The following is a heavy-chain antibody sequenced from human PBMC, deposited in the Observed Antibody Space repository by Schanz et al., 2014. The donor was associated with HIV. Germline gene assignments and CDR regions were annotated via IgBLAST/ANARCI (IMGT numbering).Heavy chain of an antibody. D-gene: IGHD3-10*01. CDR1: GYTFTGYY. V-gene: IGHV1-2*02. CDR3: ARDQNVISMVRGVMGGVDY. Sequence: QVRLVQSGAEVKKPGASVKVSCKASGYTFTGYYMHWVRQAPGQGLEWMGWINPSSGGTNYAQKFQGRVTMTRDPSISTAYMELRRLRSDDTAVYYCARDQNVISMVRGVMGGVDYWGQGTLVTVSS. CDR2: INPSSGGT. J-gene: IGHJ4*02.